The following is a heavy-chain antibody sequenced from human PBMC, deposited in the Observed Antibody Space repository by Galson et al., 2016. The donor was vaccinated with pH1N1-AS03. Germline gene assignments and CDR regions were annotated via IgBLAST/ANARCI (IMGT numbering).Heavy chain of an antibody. V-gene: IGHV4-34*01. J-gene: IGHJ4*02. CDR2: INHSGTT. Sequence: ETLSLTCAVYGGSFSGYYWTWIRQPPGKGLEWIGEINHSGTTNYNPSLKSRVTIAVDTSKNQFSLKLNSVTAADTAVYFCARDYGRWATHHYFDHWGQGTLVTVSS. CDR3: ARDYGRWATHHYFDH. CDR1: GGSFSGYY. D-gene: IGHD1-26*01.